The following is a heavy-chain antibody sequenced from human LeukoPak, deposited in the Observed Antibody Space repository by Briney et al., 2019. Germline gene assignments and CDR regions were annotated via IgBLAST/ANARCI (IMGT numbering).Heavy chain of an antibody. CDR2: INPDGRDT. Sequence: GGSLRLSCAASGFTLSGFAMHWVRQAPGKGLEWVAHINPDGRDTYYVDSVKGRFTISRDNAQNSMYLQMNSLRVEDTAVYYCTSWGDTTAEYFQRWGQGTLVTVSS. CDR3: TSWGDTTAEYFQR. D-gene: IGHD2-21*02. V-gene: IGHV3-7*01. J-gene: IGHJ1*01. CDR1: GFTLSGFA.